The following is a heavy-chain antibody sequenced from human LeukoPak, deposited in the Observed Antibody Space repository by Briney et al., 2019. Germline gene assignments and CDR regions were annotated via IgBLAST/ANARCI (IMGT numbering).Heavy chain of an antibody. J-gene: IGHJ4*02. D-gene: IGHD3-22*01. CDR2: IWYDGSNR. CDR1: GFTFSSYG. Sequence: GGSLRLSCAASGFTFSSYGIHWVRQAPGKGLEWVALIWYDGSNRYYVDSVKGRFTISRDNAKNSLYLQMNSLRAEDTAVYYCARPEDSSGYPTCFDYWGQGTLVTVSS. CDR3: ARPEDSSGYPTCFDY. V-gene: IGHV3-33*01.